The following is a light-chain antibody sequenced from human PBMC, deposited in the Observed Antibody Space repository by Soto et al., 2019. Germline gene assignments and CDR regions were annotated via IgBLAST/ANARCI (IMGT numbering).Light chain of an antibody. CDR2: EVT. CDR3: SSYTITSSPV. V-gene: IGLV2-14*01. Sequence: QSALTQPASVSGSPGQSITISCTGNSSAVGGYDFVSWYRQYPGQAPKILIYEVTHRPSGVPDRFSGSKSGNTASLTISGLQADDEADYYCSSYTITSSPVFGPGTQLTVL. CDR1: SSAVGGYDF. J-gene: IGLJ7*01.